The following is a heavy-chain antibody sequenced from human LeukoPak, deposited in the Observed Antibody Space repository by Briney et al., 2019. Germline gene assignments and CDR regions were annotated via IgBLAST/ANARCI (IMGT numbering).Heavy chain of an antibody. V-gene: IGHV1-2*02. D-gene: IGHD3-9*01. J-gene: IGHJ4*02. Sequence: GASVKVSCKASGYTFSLYLIHWVRQAPGQGLEWMGWINPNNGDSKFAQKFQGRVTMAWDTSITTAYMELSRLRSDDTAVYYCAREHILTRYYGDYWGQGTLVTVSS. CDR1: GYTFSLYL. CDR3: AREHILTRYYGDY. CDR2: INPNNGDS.